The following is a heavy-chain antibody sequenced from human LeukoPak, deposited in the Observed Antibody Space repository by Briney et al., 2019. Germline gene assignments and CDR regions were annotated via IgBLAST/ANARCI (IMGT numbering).Heavy chain of an antibody. Sequence: PGGSLRLSCAASGFTFSSYAMSWVRQAPGKGLEWVSAISGSGGSTYYADSVKGRFTISRDNSKNTLYLQMNSLRAEDTAVYYCAKDMLLWFGELSPLDDYWGQGTLVTVSS. CDR1: GFTFSSYA. CDR2: ISGSGGST. V-gene: IGHV3-23*01. J-gene: IGHJ4*02. CDR3: AKDMLLWFGELSPLDDY. D-gene: IGHD3-10*01.